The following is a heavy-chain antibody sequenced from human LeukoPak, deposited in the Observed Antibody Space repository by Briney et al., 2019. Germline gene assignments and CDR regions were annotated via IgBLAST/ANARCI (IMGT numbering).Heavy chain of an antibody. CDR2: INPSGGST. Sequence: ASVKVSCKASGYTFTSYYIHWVRQAPGQELEWMGIINPSGGSTSYAQKFQGRVTMTRDTSTSTVYMELSSLRSEDTAVYYCARDRRACTSNSCPDDAFDIWGQGTMVTVFS. V-gene: IGHV1-46*01. J-gene: IGHJ3*02. CDR1: GYTFTSYY. D-gene: IGHD2-2*01. CDR3: ARDRRACTSNSCPDDAFDI.